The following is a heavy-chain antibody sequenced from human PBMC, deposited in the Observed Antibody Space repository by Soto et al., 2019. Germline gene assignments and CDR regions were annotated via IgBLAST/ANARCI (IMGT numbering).Heavy chain of an antibody. CDR3: ARDIVVQPPYRYYYYYGMDV. V-gene: IGHV3-11*01. CDR1: GFTFSDYY. CDR2: ISSSGSTI. D-gene: IGHD2-15*01. J-gene: IGHJ6*02. Sequence: QVQLVESGGGLVKPGGSLRLACAASGFTFSDYYMSWIRQAPGKGLEWVSYISSSGSTIYYADSVKGRFTISRDNAKNSLYLRMNRLRAEDTAVYFSARDIVVQPPYRYYYYYGMDVWGQGTTVTVSS.